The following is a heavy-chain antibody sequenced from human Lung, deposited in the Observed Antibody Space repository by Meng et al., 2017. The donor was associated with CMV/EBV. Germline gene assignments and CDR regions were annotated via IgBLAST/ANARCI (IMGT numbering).Heavy chain of an antibody. CDR1: GSTFRSYA. J-gene: IGHJ4*02. D-gene: IGHD6-13*01. V-gene: IGHV3-30-3*01. CDR3: VRSFAPYTSSWYGV. CDR2: ISYDGGKK. Sequence: GGXXRLSCVASGSTFRSYAMHWVRQAPGKGLEWVAFISYDGGKKYYADSVKGRFTISRDNSNNTLYLQMSSLRADDTAVYYCVRSFAPYTSSWYGVWGQGXLVTVSS.